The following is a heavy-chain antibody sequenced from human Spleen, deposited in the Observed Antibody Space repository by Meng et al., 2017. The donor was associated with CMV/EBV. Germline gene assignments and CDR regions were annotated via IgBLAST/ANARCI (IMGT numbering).Heavy chain of an antibody. CDR3: ARVGLGSQGYYFDF. Sequence: ASVKVSCKASGYTFTSYYIHWVRQAPGQGLEWMGIINPSGGSPNYAQKFQGRVTMTRDTSTSTVYMELSSLRSEDTAVYYCARVGLGSQGYYFDFWGQGTLVTVCS. J-gene: IGHJ4*02. D-gene: IGHD3-16*01. V-gene: IGHV1-46*01. CDR1: GYTFTSYY. CDR2: INPSGGSP.